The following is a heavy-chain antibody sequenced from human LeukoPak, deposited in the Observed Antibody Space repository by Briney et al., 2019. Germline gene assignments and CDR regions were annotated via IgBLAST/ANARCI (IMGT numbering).Heavy chain of an antibody. D-gene: IGHD4-17*01. J-gene: IGHJ5*02. V-gene: IGHV4-34*01. CDR2: INHSGST. CDR3: SKGGPHTVTTYRWFDP. CDR1: GGSFIGYY. Sequence: TSETLSLTCGVYGGSFIGYYWSWIRQPPGKGLEWIGEINHSGSTNYNPSLKSRVTISVDTSKRQFSLKLSSVTAADTAVYYCSKGGPHTVTTYRWFDPWGQGTLVTVSS.